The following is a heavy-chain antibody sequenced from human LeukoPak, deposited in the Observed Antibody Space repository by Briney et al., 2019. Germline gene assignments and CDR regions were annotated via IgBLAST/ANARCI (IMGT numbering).Heavy chain of an antibody. CDR3: AKQGFGC. Sequence: PGGSMRLSCTASGITLSSDAMSWVRQAPGEGLEWVSTISGSADNTNYAEAVKGRFTISRDNSKNTMYLQMNSLRAEDTAVYYCAKQGFGCWGQGTLVTVSS. J-gene: IGHJ4*02. CDR1: GITLSSDA. CDR2: ISGSADNT. V-gene: IGHV3-23*01.